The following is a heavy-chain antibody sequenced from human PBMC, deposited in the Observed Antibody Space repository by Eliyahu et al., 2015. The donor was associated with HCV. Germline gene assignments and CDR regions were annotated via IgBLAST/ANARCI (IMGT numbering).Heavy chain of an antibody. V-gene: IGHV3-23*01. CDR3: AKVPGRPHYYDSSGYYYPFDC. D-gene: IGHD3-22*01. Sequence: EVQLLESGGGLVQPGGSLRLXCAASGFXFSXYALXWVRQAPGKGLGWVSGISGSGGSTYYADSVKGRFTISRDNSKNTLYLQMNSLRAEDTALYYCAKVPGRPHYYDSSGYYYPFDCWGQGMLVTVSS. J-gene: IGHJ4*02. CDR2: ISGSGGST. CDR1: GFXFSXYA.